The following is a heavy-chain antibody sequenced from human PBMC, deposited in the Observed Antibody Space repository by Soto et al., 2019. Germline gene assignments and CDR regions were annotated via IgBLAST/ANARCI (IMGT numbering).Heavy chain of an antibody. D-gene: IGHD2-15*01. CDR2: IYYSGST. J-gene: IGHJ5*02. Sequence: QLQLQESGPGLVKPSETLSLTCTVSGGSISSNSYYWGWIRQPPGKGLEWIGSIYYSGSTYYNPSLKSRFTISMEKSKDECSLKVCSVTATDTAVYDCARHDSGWCSGDSCYESWFDPWGEGTLVTVSS. CDR3: ARHDSGWCSGDSCYESWFDP. CDR1: GGSISSNSYY. V-gene: IGHV4-39*01.